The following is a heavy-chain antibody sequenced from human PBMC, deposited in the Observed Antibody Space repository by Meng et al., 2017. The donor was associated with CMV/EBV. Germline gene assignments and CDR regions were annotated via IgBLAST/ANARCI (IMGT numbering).Heavy chain of an antibody. CDR1: GFSLSTSGVG. J-gene: IGHJ4*02. Sequence: INLKQFGPTLVKPKQTLPLTGTFSGFSLSTSGVGVGWIRQPPGKALEWLALIYWDDDKRYSPSLKSRLTITKDTSKNQVVLTMTNMGPVDTATYYCARGGLRGFDYWGQGTLVTVSS. CDR3: ARGGLRGFDY. CDR2: IYWDDDK. V-gene: IGHV2-5*02. D-gene: IGHD4-17*01.